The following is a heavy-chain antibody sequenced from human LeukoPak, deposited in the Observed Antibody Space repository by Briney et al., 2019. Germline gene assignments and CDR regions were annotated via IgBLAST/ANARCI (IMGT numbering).Heavy chain of an antibody. CDR3: ARHNRQTTGVGWFDP. CDR2: IYPGDSDT. V-gene: IGHV5-51*01. CDR1: GYSFTNYW. D-gene: IGHD4-23*01. Sequence: GESLKISCKGSGYSFTNYWIGWVRQMPGKGLEWMGIIYPGDSDTRYGPSFQGQVTISADKSISTAFLQWSSLKASDTAMYYCARHNRQTTGVGWFDPWGQGTLVTVSS. J-gene: IGHJ5*02.